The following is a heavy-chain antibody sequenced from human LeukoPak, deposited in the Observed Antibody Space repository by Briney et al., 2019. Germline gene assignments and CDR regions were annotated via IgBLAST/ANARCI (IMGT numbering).Heavy chain of an antibody. J-gene: IGHJ4*02. CDR1: GFTFSSYA. D-gene: IGHD6-13*01. Sequence: PGGSLRLSCAASGFTFSSYAMSWVRQAPGKGLEWVSAISGSGGSTYYAGSVKGRFTISRDNSKNTLYLQMNSLRAEDTAVYYCAKAPYSSSWFNYFDYWGQGTLVTVSS. CDR2: ISGSGGST. V-gene: IGHV3-23*01. CDR3: AKAPYSSSWFNYFDY.